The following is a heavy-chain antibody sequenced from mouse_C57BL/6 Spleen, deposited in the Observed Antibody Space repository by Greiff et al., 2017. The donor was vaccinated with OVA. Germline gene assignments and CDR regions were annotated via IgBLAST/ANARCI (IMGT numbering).Heavy chain of an antibody. V-gene: IGHV5-9-1*02. D-gene: IGHD3-3*01. CDR2: ISSGGDYI. J-gene: IGHJ1*03. Sequence: EVMLVESGEGLVKPGGSLKLSCAASGFTFSSYAMSWVRQTPEKRLEWVAYISSGGDYIYYADTVKGRFTISRDNARNTLYLQMSSLKSEDTAMYYCTREGGLGNPWYFDVWGTGTTVTVSS. CDR3: TREGGLGNPWYFDV. CDR1: GFTFSSYA.